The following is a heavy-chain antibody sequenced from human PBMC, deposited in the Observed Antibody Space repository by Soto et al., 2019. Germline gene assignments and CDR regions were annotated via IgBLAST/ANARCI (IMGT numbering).Heavy chain of an antibody. D-gene: IGHD3-3*01. CDR3: STEPLGLWSGYYMNYVYGLDV. CDR2: IKRKADGGAI. Sequence: EVHLVQSGGGLVKPGGFLRLSCAASGFSFVDAWMSWGRQAPGKGLEWVGRIKRKADGGAIDYAAPVKGRFTISRDDSKNTLYLHMNSLKTEDTAVYFCSTEPLGLWSGYYMNYVYGLDVWAQGATVTVSS. CDR1: GFSFVDAW. J-gene: IGHJ6*02. V-gene: IGHV3-15*01.